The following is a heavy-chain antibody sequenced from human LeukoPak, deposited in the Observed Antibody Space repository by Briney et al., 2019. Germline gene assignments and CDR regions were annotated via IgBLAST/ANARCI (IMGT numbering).Heavy chain of an antibody. CDR1: GFTFDDYA. CDR3: ARDYYDSSGSYYFDY. D-gene: IGHD3-22*01. CDR2: ISGDGGST. J-gene: IGHJ4*02. V-gene: IGHV3-43*02. Sequence: PGGSLRLSCAASGFTFDDYAMHWVRHAPGKGLEWVSLISGDGGSTYYADSVKGRFTISRHNSKNTLYLQMNSLRAEDTAVYYCARDYYDSSGSYYFDYWGQGTLVTVSS.